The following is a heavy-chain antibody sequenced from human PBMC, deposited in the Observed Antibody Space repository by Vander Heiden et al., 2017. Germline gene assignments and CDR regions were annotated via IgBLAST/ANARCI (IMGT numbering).Heavy chain of an antibody. Sequence: EVQLLESGGALVQPGGSLRLSCAASGFTFSNDAMSWVRKVQGKGLEGLSLIRGTGGHTEYADSVKGRFTISRDNSKNTLYLQMSSLRVDDTAVYYCAKGQYTSSTFDYWGQGTLVTVSS. CDR2: IRGTGGHT. CDR1: GFTFSNDA. D-gene: IGHD6-6*01. J-gene: IGHJ4*02. V-gene: IGHV3-23*01. CDR3: AKGQYTSSTFDY.